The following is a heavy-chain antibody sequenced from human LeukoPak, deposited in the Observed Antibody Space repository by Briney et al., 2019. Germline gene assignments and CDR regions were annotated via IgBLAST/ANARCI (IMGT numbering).Heavy chain of an antibody. V-gene: IGHV1-2*02. Sequence: ASVKVSFKASGYTFTGYYMHWVRQAPGQGLEWMGWINPNSGGTNYAQKFQGRVTMTRDTSISTAYMELSRLRSDDTAVYYCARDRYSSSWQTYNWFDPWGQGTLVTVSS. D-gene: IGHD6-13*01. CDR1: GYTFTGYY. J-gene: IGHJ5*02. CDR2: INPNSGGT. CDR3: ARDRYSSSWQTYNWFDP.